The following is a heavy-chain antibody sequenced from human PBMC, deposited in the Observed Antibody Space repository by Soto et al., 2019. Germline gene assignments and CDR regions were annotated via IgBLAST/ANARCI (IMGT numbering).Heavy chain of an antibody. Sequence: SETLSLTCTVSGGSISSSRYYWGWIRQPPGKGLEWIGSIYYSGSTYYNPSLKSRVTISVDTSKNQFSLQLSSVTAADTAVYYCARHAVHSSGFTDDWGQGTLVTVSS. J-gene: IGHJ4*02. CDR1: GGSISSSRYY. V-gene: IGHV4-39*01. CDR2: IYYSGST. CDR3: ARHAVHSSGFTDD. D-gene: IGHD6-19*01.